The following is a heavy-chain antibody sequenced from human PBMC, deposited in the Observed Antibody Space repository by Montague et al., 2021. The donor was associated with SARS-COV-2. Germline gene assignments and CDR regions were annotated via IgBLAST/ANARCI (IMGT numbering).Heavy chain of an antibody. J-gene: IGHJ5*02. V-gene: IGHV4-39*01. CDR2: IYYSGST. CDR3: ARQKMGSVTIFGVVMNDWWFDP. D-gene: IGHD3-3*01. CDR1: GGSISSSSYY. Sequence: SETLSLTCTVSGGSISSSSYYWGWIRQPPGKGLEWIGNIYYSGSTYYNPSLKSRVTISVDTSKNQFSLKLSSVTAADTAVYYCARQKMGSVTIFGVVMNDWWFDPWGQGTLVTVSS.